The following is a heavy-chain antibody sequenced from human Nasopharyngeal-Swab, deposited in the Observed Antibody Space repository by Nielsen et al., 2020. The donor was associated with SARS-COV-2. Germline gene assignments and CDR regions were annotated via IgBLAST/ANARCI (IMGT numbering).Heavy chain of an antibody. D-gene: IGHD3-3*01. CDR2: VRSKGNNYAT. Sequence: GGSLRLSCAASGFTFSDSAIHWVRQASGKGLEWVGRVRSKGNNYATAYSASVKGRFIIFRDDPTNTAYLQMNSLKTEDTAVYFCVRVLFGVVPDYWGQGTLVTVSS. J-gene: IGHJ4*02. CDR3: VRVLFGVVPDY. V-gene: IGHV3-73*01. CDR1: GFTFSDSA.